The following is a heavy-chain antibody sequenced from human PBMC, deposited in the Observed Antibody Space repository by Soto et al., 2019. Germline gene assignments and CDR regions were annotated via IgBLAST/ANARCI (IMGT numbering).Heavy chain of an antibody. D-gene: IGHD1-1*01. CDR3: AMNDKSGLDS. V-gene: IGHV1-46*01. J-gene: IGHJ4*02. CDR2: INPSGGST. CDR1: GYTFINYY. Sequence: QVQLVQSGAEVKKPGASVKVSCKASGYTFINYYIHWVRQAPGQGLEWMGMINPSGGSTSYAQKFQGRVTMTSDTSTRRVYMELSSLRYEDTAVYYCAMNDKSGLDSWGQGTLVTVSS.